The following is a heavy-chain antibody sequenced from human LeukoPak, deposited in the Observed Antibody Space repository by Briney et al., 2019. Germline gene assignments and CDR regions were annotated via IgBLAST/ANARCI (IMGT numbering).Heavy chain of an antibody. CDR2: MSATGSDI. CDR1: GFTFRSYG. Sequence: GGTLRLSCAASGFTFRSYGMSWVRQAPGKGLQWVSTMSATGSDIHHADSVKGRFTISRDNSKNTLYLQMNSLRAEDTAVYYCAKDHSAFDIWGQGTMVTVSS. J-gene: IGHJ3*02. V-gene: IGHV3-23*01. CDR3: AKDHSAFDI.